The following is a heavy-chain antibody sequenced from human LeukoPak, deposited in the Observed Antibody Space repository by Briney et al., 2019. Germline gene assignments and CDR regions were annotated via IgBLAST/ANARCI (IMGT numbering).Heavy chain of an antibody. V-gene: IGHV3-11*01. CDR1: GFTFSDYY. CDR2: ISSSGSTI. D-gene: IGHD6-13*01. CDR3: ASETIAAAGRYYFDY. J-gene: IGHJ4*02. Sequence: GGSLRLSCAASGFTFSDYYMSWIRQAPGKGLEWVSYISSSGSTIYYADSVKGRFTISRDNAKNSLYLQMNSLRAEDTAVYYCASETIAAAGRYYFDYWGQGTLVTVSS.